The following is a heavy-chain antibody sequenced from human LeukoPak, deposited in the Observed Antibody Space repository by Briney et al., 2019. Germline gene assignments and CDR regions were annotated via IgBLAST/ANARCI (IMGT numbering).Heavy chain of an antibody. CDR2: IYYSGST. J-gene: IGHJ5*02. V-gene: IGHV4-39*07. CDR1: GGSISSSSYY. D-gene: IGHD5-18*01. Sequence: PSETLSLTCTVSGGSISSSSYYWGWIRQPPGKGLEWIGSIYYSGSTYYNPSLKSRVTISVDTSKNQFSLKLSSVTAADTAVYYCARDGGVVDTASWGQGTLVTVSS. CDR3: ARDGGVVDTAS.